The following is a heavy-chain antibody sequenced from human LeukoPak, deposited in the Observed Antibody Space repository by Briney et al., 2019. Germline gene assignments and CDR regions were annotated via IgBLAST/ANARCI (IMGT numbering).Heavy chain of an antibody. CDR1: GFTFDDYA. V-gene: IGHV3-21*01. Sequence: PGRSLRLSCAASGFTFDDYAMHWVRQAPGKGLEWVSSISSSSSYIYYADSVKGRFTISRDNAKNSLYLQMNSLRAEDTAVYYCARLAVAGNLFDYWGQGTLVTVSS. J-gene: IGHJ4*02. CDR3: ARLAVAGNLFDY. CDR2: ISSSSSYI. D-gene: IGHD6-19*01.